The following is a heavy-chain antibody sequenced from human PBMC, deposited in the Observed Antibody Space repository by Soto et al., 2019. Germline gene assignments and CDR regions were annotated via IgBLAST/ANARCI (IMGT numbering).Heavy chain of an antibody. CDR1: GGAISSGGYS. V-gene: IGHV4-31*03. CDR2: IYYSGST. J-gene: IGHJ6*02. CDR3: ARDTVT. Sequence: SETLSLTCTVPGGAISSGGYSWSWIRQLPGKGLEWIGYIYYSGSTYYNPSLKSRVAISLDTSKNQFSLKLTSVTAADTAVYYCARDTVTWGQGTTVTVSS.